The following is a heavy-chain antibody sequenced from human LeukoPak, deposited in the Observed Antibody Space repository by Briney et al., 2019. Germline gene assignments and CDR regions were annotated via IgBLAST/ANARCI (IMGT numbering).Heavy chain of an antibody. CDR1: GFTFSSYA. CDR3: AKEVVRGLVRVPFDY. J-gene: IGHJ4*02. Sequence: PGGSLRLSCAASGFTFSSYAMSWVRQAPGKGLEWVSSISESGSNTHYADSVKGRFTISRDNYKNTVFLQMNSLRAEDTAVYFCAKEVVRGLVRVPFDYWGQGILVTVSS. D-gene: IGHD6-19*01. V-gene: IGHV3-23*01. CDR2: ISESGSNT.